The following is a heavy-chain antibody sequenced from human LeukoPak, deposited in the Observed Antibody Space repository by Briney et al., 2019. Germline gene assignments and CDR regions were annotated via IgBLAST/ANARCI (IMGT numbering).Heavy chain of an antibody. Sequence: ASVKVSCKASGYTFTSYAMNWVRQAPGQGLEWMGWINTNTGNPTCAQGFTGRFVFSLDTSVSTAYLQISSLKAEDTAVYYCARSDYGDYESTGDYWGQGTLVTVSS. V-gene: IGHV7-4-1*02. CDR2: INTNTGNP. CDR3: ARSDYGDYESTGDY. D-gene: IGHD4-17*01. J-gene: IGHJ4*02. CDR1: GYTFTSYA.